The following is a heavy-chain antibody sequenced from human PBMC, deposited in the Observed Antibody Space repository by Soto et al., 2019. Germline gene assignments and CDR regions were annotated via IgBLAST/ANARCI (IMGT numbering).Heavy chain of an antibody. V-gene: IGHV4-30-2*01. CDR3: ARGRLGYFWSGQNWFDP. CDR2: ILHTGGT. Sequence: PSETLSLTCAVSGGSISGGGFSWSLILQPPGKGLEWIGYILHTGGTQYNPSLKSRVTISLDTSKNHFSLKLSSVTAADTAVYYCARGRLGYFWSGQNWFDPWGQGTLVTVSS. J-gene: IGHJ5*02. D-gene: IGHD3-3*01. CDR1: GGSISGGGFS.